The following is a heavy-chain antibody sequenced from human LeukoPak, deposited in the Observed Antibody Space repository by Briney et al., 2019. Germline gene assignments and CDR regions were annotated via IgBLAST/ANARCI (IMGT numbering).Heavy chain of an antibody. D-gene: IGHD3-22*01. V-gene: IGHV4-39*01. Sequence: SETLFLTCSVSGGSISSSSYYWGGIRQPPGKGLEGIGSIHYSGSTYYNPSRKSRVPISVDTSTNQFSLKLSSVTAADTAVYYCARRSDSSGLYWGQGTLVTVSS. CDR1: GGSISSSSYY. CDR2: IHYSGST. CDR3: ARRSDSSGLY. J-gene: IGHJ4*02.